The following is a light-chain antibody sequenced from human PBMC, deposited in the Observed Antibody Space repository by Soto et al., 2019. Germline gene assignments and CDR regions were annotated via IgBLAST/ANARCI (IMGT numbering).Light chain of an antibody. V-gene: IGKV3-11*01. CDR1: QSPSGY. CDR3: QQGSTWPT. Sequence: EIVLTQSPATLSLSPGERATLSCRASQSPSGYLAWYQQRPGQAPRLLIYDASSRANGIPARFTGSGPGTDFSLTISSLEPEDFAVYYCQQGSTWPTFGQGTKVDIK. J-gene: IGKJ1*01. CDR2: DAS.